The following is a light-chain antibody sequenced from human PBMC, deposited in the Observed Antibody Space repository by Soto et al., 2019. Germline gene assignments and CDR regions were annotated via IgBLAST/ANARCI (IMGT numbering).Light chain of an antibody. CDR2: ENN. CDR3: QSYYSSNLWV. J-gene: IGLJ3*02. Sequence: NFMLTQPHSVSESPGKTVTISCTRSSGSIASNYVQWYQQRPGSAPTTVIYENNQRPSGVPDRFSGSIDSSSNSASLTISGLKTEDEADYCCQSYYSSNLWVFGGGTKLTVL. V-gene: IGLV6-57*04. CDR1: SGSIASNY.